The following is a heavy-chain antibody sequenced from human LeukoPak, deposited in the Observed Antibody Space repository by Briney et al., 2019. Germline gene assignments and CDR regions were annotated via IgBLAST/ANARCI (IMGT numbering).Heavy chain of an antibody. J-gene: IGHJ6*02. Sequence: ASVKVSCKVSGYTLTELSMHWVRQAPGKGLEWMGGFDPEDGETIYAQKFQGRVTMTTDTSTSTAYMELRSLRSDDTAVYYCARKGPQYNWNDRDYYYYGMDVWGQGTTVTVSS. V-gene: IGHV1-24*01. D-gene: IGHD1-1*01. CDR3: ARKGPQYNWNDRDYYYYGMDV. CDR1: GYTLTELS. CDR2: FDPEDGET.